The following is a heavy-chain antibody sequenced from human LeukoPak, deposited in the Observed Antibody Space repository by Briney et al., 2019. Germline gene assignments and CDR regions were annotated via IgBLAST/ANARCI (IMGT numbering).Heavy chain of an antibody. Sequence: SETLSLTCTVSGDSITNNYWAWIRQPPGKGLEWIGYTHDSGNSNYNPSLRSRVTISIDTSKNQFSLKLTSVTAADTAVYYCARDRSAAPADYWGQGTLVTVSS. CDR3: ARDRSAAPADY. CDR2: THDSGNS. V-gene: IGHV4-59*13. CDR1: GDSITNNY. D-gene: IGHD6-13*01. J-gene: IGHJ4*02.